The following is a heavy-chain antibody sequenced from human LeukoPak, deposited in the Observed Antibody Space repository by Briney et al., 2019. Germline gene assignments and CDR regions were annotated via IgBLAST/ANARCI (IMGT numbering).Heavy chain of an antibody. Sequence: SETLSLTCTVSGDSITNNYWAWIRQPPGKGLEWIGYTHDSGNSNYNPSLRSRVTISIDTSKNQFSLKLTSVTAADTAVYYCARDRSAAPADYWGQGTLVTVSS. CDR3: ARDRSAAPADY. CDR2: THDSGNS. V-gene: IGHV4-59*13. CDR1: GDSITNNY. D-gene: IGHD6-13*01. J-gene: IGHJ4*02.